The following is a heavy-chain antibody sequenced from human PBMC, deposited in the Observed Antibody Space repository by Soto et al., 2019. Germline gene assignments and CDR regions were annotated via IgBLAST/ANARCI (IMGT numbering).Heavy chain of an antibody. Sequence: QVQLVQSGAEVKKPGPSVTVSAKPSVYTFTSYGISWGRQAPGQGLGGMGGISAYNGNTNYAQKLQGRVTMTTDTSTSTAYMELRSLRSDDTAVYYCARDILDYDILTGYGRPDAFDIWGQGTMVTVSS. CDR2: ISAYNGNT. D-gene: IGHD3-9*01. CDR3: ARDILDYDILTGYGRPDAFDI. CDR1: VYTFTSYG. J-gene: IGHJ3*02. V-gene: IGHV1-18*01.